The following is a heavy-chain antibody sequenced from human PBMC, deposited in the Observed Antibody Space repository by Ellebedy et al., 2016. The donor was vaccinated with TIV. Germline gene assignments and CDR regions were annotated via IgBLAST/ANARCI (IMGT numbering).Heavy chain of an antibody. CDR3: AKLVGYNSGFDWFDP. CDR2: ISGSGGST. CDR1: GFTFSSYA. D-gene: IGHD6-19*01. J-gene: IGHJ5*02. Sequence: GESLKISCAASGFTFSSYAMSWVRQAPGKGLEWVSAISGSGGSTYYADSVKGRFTISRDNSKNTLYLQMNSLRAEDTAVYYWAKLVGYNSGFDWFDPWGQGTLVTVSS. V-gene: IGHV3-23*01.